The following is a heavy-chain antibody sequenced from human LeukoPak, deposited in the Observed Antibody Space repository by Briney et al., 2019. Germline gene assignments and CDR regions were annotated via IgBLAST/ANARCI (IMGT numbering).Heavy chain of an antibody. CDR2: IYYSGST. V-gene: IGHV4-59*01. D-gene: IGHD3-22*01. J-gene: IGHJ4*02. CDR3: ARGYYYDSSGYYL. Sequence: SETLSLTCTVSGGSISSYYWSWIRQPPGKGLEWIGYIYYSGSTNYNPSLKSRVTISVDTSKNQFSLKLSSVTAADTAVYYCARGYYYDSSGYYLWGQGTLVTASS. CDR1: GGSISSYY.